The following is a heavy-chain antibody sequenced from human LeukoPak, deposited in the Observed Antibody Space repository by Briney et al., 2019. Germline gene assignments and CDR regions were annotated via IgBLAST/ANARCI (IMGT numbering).Heavy chain of an antibody. CDR3: VRVRYSGSWFPVPNFDC. CDR1: GVTVSGNY. CDR2: IYTSGDT. J-gene: IGHJ4*02. Sequence: GGSLRLSCAASGVTVSGNYMSWVRQAPGKGLEWVSVIYTSGDTYYADSVKGRFTISRDSSKNTLYLQMSTLRTEDTAVYYCVRVRYSGSWFPVPNFDCWGQGTLVTVSS. V-gene: IGHV3-66*01. D-gene: IGHD1-26*01.